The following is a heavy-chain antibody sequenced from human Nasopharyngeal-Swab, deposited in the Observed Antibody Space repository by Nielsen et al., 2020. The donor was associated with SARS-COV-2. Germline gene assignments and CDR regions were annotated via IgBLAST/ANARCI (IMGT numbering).Heavy chain of an antibody. CDR1: GYTFTSYG. V-gene: IGHV1-18*01. CDR3: ARKIAAAGMARGYWYFDL. J-gene: IGHJ2*01. CDR2: ISAYNGNT. D-gene: IGHD6-13*01. Sequence: ASVKVSCKASGYTFTSYGISWVRQAPGQGLEWMGWISAYNGNTNYAQKLQGRVTITRNTSISTAYMELSSLRSEDTAVYYCARKIAAAGMARGYWYFDLWGRGTLVTVSS.